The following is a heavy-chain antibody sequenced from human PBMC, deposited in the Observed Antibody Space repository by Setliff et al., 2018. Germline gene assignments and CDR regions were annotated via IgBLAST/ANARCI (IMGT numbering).Heavy chain of an antibody. D-gene: IGHD1-7*01. CDR2: ISRVVSVT. CDR1: GFMFSDYF. CDR3: VAVRWNYPTV. Sequence: GGSLRLSCEASGFMFSDYFMSWIRQAPGKGLEWVSFISRVVSVTYYGDSVKGRFTISRDNAKRSVYLQMNNLRVDDTAVFYCVAVRWNYPTVWGQGTLVTVSS. V-gene: IGHV3-11*04. J-gene: IGHJ4*02.